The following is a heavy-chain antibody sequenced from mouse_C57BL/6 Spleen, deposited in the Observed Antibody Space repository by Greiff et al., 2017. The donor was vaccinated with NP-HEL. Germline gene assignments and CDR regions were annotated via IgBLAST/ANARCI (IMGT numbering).Heavy chain of an antibody. Sequence: VQLQQSGAELVRPGASVKLSCKASGYTFTDYYINWVKQRPGQGLEWIARIYPGSGNTYYNEKFKGKATLTAEKSSSTAYMQLSSLTSEDSAVYFCARGGSGRGYFDVWGTGTTVTVSS. CDR2: IYPGSGNT. CDR3: ARGGSGRGYFDV. CDR1: GYTFTDYY. V-gene: IGHV1-76*01. J-gene: IGHJ1*03. D-gene: IGHD1-1*01.